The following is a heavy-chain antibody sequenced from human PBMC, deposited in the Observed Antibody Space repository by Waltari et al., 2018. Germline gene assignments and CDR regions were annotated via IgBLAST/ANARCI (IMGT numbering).Heavy chain of an antibody. CDR3: AQGYCSGGSCYLAPNAATYYFDY. CDR2: IYYIGST. V-gene: IGHV4-39*01. Sequence: QLQLQESGPGLVKPSETLSLTCTVPGGSIRSSSYYWGWIRQPPGTALAWIGSIYYIGSTYYNPSLKSRVTISVDTSKNQFSLKLSSVTAADTAVYYCAQGYCSGGSCYLAPNAATYYFDYWGQGTLVTVSS. D-gene: IGHD2-15*01. CDR1: GGSIRSSSYY. J-gene: IGHJ4*02.